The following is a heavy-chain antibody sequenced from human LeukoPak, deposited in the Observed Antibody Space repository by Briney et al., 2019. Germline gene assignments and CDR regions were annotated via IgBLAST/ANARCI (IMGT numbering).Heavy chain of an antibody. CDR2: INSDGSST. D-gene: IGHD2-2*01. CDR1: GFTFSSYE. Sequence: GGSLRLSCAASGFTFSSYEMNWVRQAPGKGLVWVSRINSDGSSTSYADSVKGRFTISRDNAKNTLYLQMNSLRAVDTAVYYCARAPIVVVPAASYMDVWGKGTTVTISS. V-gene: IGHV3-74*01. J-gene: IGHJ6*03. CDR3: ARAPIVVVPAASYMDV.